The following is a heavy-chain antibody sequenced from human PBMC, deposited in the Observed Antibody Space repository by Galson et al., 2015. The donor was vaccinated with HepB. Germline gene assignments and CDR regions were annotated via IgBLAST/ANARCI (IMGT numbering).Heavy chain of an antibody. D-gene: IGHD4-11*01. CDR2: INPNSGGT. CDR1: GYTFTSYS. V-gene: IGHV1-2*02. J-gene: IGHJ6*03. Sequence: SVKVSCKAAGYTFTSYSMNWVRQAPGQGLEWMGWINPNSGGTNYAQKFQGRVTMTRDTSISTAYMELSRLRSDDTAVYYCARIDSNYQPYYYYYYMDVWGKGTTVTVSS. CDR3: ARIDSNYQPYYYYYYMDV.